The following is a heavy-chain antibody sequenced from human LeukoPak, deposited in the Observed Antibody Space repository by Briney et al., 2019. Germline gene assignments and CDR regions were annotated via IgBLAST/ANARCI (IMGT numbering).Heavy chain of an antibody. CDR3: ASPQRSIAVAFDI. J-gene: IGHJ3*02. D-gene: IGHD6-19*01. CDR1: GGSLSSSSYY. CDR2: IYYSGST. Sequence: SETLSPTCTVSGGSLSSSSYYWGWIRQPPGKGLEWIGSIYYSGSTYYNPSLKSRVTISVDTSKNQFSLKLSSVTAADTAVYYCASPQRSIAVAFDIWGQGTMVTVSS. V-gene: IGHV4-39*01.